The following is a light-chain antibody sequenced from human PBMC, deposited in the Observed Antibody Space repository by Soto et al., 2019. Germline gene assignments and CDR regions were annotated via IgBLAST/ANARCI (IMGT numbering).Light chain of an antibody. J-gene: IGKJ2*01. CDR2: KTS. CDR3: LQYNSLYT. Sequence: IQMTQSPSTLSASVGHRVTITCRASQGLSGWLAWYQQKPGKAPKLLIYKTSSLESGVPSRFSGSGSGTEFTLTIRSLQPDDFATYYCLQYNSLYTFGQGTKLEIK. CDR1: QGLSGW. V-gene: IGKV1-5*03.